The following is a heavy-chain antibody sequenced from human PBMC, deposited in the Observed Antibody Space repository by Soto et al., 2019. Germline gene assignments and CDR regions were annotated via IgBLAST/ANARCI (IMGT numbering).Heavy chain of an antibody. J-gene: IGHJ4*02. CDR2: IIPILGIA. Sequence: QVQLVQSGAEVKKPGSSVKVSCKASGGTFSSYTISWVRQAPGQGLEWMGRIIPILGIANYAQKFQGRVTITADKSTSTAYMELSSLRSEDTAVYYCARVVGSWSYYPLGHWGQGTLVTVSS. V-gene: IGHV1-69*02. CDR3: ARVVGSWSYYPLGH. CDR1: GGTFSSYT. D-gene: IGHD3-10*01.